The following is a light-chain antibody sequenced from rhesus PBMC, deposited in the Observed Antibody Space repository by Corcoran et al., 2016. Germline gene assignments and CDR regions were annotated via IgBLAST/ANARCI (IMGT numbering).Light chain of an antibody. J-gene: IGKJ3*01. CDR2: KAP. V-gene: IGKV1-22*01. Sequence: DIQMTQSPSSLSASVGDTVTITCRANQSISGGLAWYQKKQWKAPNLLISKAPSLQSGVPSRFSGSGSGTDFTLTFSSLQSEDFATYYCQQYISSPLTFGPGTKLDIK. CDR1: QSISGG. CDR3: QQYISSPLT.